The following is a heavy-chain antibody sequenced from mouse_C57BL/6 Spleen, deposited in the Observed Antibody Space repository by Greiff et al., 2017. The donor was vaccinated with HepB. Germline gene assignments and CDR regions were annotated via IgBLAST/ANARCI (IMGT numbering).Heavy chain of an antibody. CDR3: TSPYYYGSSYLDY. V-gene: IGHV1-15*01. Sequence: ESGAELVRPGASVTLSCKASGYTFTDYEMHWVKQTPVHGLEWIGAIDPETGGTAYNQKFKGKAILTADKSSSPAYMELRSLTSEDSAVYYCTSPYYYGSSYLDYWGQGTTLTVSS. J-gene: IGHJ2*01. CDR1: GYTFTDYE. D-gene: IGHD1-1*01. CDR2: IDPETGGT.